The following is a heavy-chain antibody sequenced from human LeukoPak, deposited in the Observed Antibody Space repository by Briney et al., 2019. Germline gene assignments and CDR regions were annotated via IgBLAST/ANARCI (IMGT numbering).Heavy chain of an antibody. J-gene: IGHJ6*03. CDR1: GFTVSSNY. CDR3: AKVGDYGLLYYYYYYMDV. CDR2: ISYDGSNK. Sequence: GGSLRLSCAASGFTVSSNYMSWVRQAPGKGLEWVAVISYDGSNKYYAASVKGRFTISRDNSKNTLYLQMNSLRAEDTAVYYCAKVGDYGLLYYYYYYMDVWGKGTTVTVSS. V-gene: IGHV3-30*18. D-gene: IGHD4-17*01.